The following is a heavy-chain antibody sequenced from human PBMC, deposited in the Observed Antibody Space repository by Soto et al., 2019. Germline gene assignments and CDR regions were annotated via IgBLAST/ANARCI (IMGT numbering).Heavy chain of an antibody. D-gene: IGHD3-10*02. V-gene: IGHV1-3*01. CDR3: AVVRHVLNWFDP. Sequence: ASVKVSCKASGYTFTSYAMHWVRQAPGQRLEWMGWINAGNGNTKYSQKFQGRVTITRDTSASTAYMELSSLRSEDTAVYYCAVVRHVLNWFDPWGQGTLVTVSS. CDR2: INAGNGNT. CDR1: GYTFTSYA. J-gene: IGHJ5*02.